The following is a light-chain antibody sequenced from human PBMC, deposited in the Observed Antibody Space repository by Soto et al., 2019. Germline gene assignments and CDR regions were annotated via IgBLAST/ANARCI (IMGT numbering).Light chain of an antibody. CDR2: TNN. V-gene: IGLV1-44*01. Sequence: QSVLTQPPSASGTPGQRITISCSGSNSNIGDNTVNWFQQLPGMAPRLLISTNNQRPSGVPDRFTASKSGTSGSLAISGLQSEDEADYYCASWDDKLNGVFFGGGTKVTVL. CDR3: ASWDDKLNGVF. J-gene: IGLJ2*01. CDR1: NSNIGDNT.